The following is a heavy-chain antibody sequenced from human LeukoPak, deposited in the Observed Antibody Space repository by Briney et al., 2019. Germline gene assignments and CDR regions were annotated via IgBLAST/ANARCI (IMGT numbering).Heavy chain of an antibody. CDR3: ARDGTNCSGGSCYLYRFDY. J-gene: IGHJ4*02. D-gene: IGHD2-15*01. CDR2: ISAYNGST. V-gene: IGHV1-18*01. Sequence: GASVKVSCKASGYTFTSYGISWVRQAPGQGLEWMGWISAYNGSTNYAQKLQGRVTMTTDTSTSTAYMELRSLRSDDTAVYYCARDGTNCSGGSCYLYRFDYWGQGTLVTVSS. CDR1: GYTFTSYG.